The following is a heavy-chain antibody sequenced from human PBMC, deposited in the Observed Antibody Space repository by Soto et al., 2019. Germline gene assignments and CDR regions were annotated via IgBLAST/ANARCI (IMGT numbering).Heavy chain of an antibody. V-gene: IGHV4-4*02. CDR1: GGSISSSNW. Sequence: ASETLSLTCAVSGGSISSSNWWSWVRQPPGKGLEWIGEIYHSGSTNYNPSLKSRVTISVDKSKNQFSLKLSSVTAADTAVYYCASESCISTSCRGDMYYYGMDVWGQGTTVTVSS. D-gene: IGHD2-2*01. CDR2: IYHSGST. CDR3: ASESCISTSCRGDMYYYGMDV. J-gene: IGHJ6*02.